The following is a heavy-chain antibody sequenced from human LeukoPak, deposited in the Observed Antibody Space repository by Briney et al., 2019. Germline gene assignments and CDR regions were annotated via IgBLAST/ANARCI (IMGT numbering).Heavy chain of an antibody. CDR3: ARHGPPYGGSYYYYFDY. D-gene: IGHD1-26*01. Sequence: SETLSLTCTVSGASISSYYWSWIRQPPGKGLEWIGYIYDSGSTNYNPSLKSRVTISVDRSKNQFSLKLSSVTAADTAVYYCARHGPPYGGSYYYYFDYWGQGTLVTVSS. V-gene: IGHV4-59*08. CDR2: IYDSGST. CDR1: GASISSYY. J-gene: IGHJ4*02.